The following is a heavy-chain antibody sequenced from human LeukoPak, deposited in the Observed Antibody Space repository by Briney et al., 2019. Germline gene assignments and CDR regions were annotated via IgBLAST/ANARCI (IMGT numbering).Heavy chain of an antibody. D-gene: IGHD3-22*01. V-gene: IGHV3-48*01. J-gene: IGHJ4*02. CDR2: ISSSSSTI. CDR3: ARGAYYYED. Sequence: GGSLRLSCAASGFTFSSHSMNWVCQAPGKGLEWVSYISSSSSTIYYADSVKGRFTISRDNAKISLYLQMNSLRAEDAAVYYCARGAYYYEDWGQGTLVTVSS. CDR1: GFTFSSHS.